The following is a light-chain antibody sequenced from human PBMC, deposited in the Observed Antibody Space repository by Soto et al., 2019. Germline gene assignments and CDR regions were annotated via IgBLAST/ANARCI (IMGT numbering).Light chain of an antibody. V-gene: IGLV1-40*01. CDR2: NNN. CDR1: SSNIGAGFD. Sequence: QSVPTQPPSVSGAPGQRVTISCTGSSSNIGAGFDVHWYQHLPGTAPKLLIYNNNNRPSGVPVRFSGSKSGTSASLAITGLQAEDEADYYCQSYDNSLSGVVFGGGTKLTVL. CDR3: QSYDNSLSGVV. J-gene: IGLJ2*01.